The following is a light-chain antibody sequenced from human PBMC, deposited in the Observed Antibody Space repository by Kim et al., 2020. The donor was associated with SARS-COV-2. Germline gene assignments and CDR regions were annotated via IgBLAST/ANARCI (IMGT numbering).Light chain of an antibody. CDR2: QDT. Sequence: SLYQGQTARITCPGDKVEEEYVCWDQQRPGQYPVVAIYQDTNRHSGIPERYSGSNAGNTATLTRSGTEAMDEADYYCQVWESTTTVFGGGTQLTVL. CDR3: QVWESTTTV. J-gene: IGLJ2*01. CDR1: KVEEEY. V-gene: IGLV3-1*01.